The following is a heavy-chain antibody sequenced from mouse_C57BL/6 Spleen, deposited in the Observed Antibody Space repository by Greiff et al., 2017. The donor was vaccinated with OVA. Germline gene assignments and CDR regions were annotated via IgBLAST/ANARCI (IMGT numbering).Heavy chain of an antibody. CDR1: GYTFTSYW. J-gene: IGHJ3*01. D-gene: IGHD2-4*01. Sequence: QVQLQQPGAELVRPGSSVKLSCKASGYTFTSYWMHWVKQRPIQGLEWIGNIDPSDSETHYNQKFKDKATLTVDKSSSTAYMQLSSLTSEDSAVYDCARRYDYDGPWFAYWGQGTLVTVSA. CDR2: IDPSDSET. CDR3: ARRYDYDGPWFAY. V-gene: IGHV1-52*01.